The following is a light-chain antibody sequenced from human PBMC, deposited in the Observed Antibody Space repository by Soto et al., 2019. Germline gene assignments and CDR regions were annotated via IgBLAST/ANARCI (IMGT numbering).Light chain of an antibody. Sequence: EIVLTQSPATLSLSPGERATLSCRASQSVSSYLAWYQQKPGQAPRRLIYDASNRATGIPARFSGSGSGTDFTLTISSLEPEDFAVYYCQQRSTGPVTFGPWTKVDIK. CDR2: DAS. J-gene: IGKJ3*01. CDR1: QSVSSY. V-gene: IGKV3-11*01. CDR3: QQRSTGPVT.